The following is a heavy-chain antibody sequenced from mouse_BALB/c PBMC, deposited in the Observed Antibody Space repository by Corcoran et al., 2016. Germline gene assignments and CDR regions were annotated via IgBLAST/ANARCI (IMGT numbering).Heavy chain of an antibody. CDR3: AAIYDGYAMDY. J-gene: IGHJ4*01. D-gene: IGHD2-3*01. Sequence: DVQLQESGPGLVKPSQSLSPTCSVTGYSITSGYYWNWILQFPGNKLEWMGYISYDGSNTYNPSLRNRISITRDTSKNQFFLKWNSVTTEDTATYYCAAIYDGYAMDYWGQGTSVTVSS. V-gene: IGHV3-6*02. CDR1: GYSITSGYY. CDR2: ISYDGSN.